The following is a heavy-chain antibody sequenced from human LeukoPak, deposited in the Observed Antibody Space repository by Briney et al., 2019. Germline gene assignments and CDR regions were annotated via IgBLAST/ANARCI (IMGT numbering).Heavy chain of an antibody. V-gene: IGHV3-23*01. Sequence: GGSLRLSCAASGFTFSSYAMSWVRQAPGKGLEWVSAISGSGGSTYYADSVKGRFTISRDNSKDTPYLQMNSLRAEDTAVYYCAKDLRGPATHYSFDYWGQGTLVTVSS. CDR3: AKDLRGPATHYSFDY. CDR2: ISGSGGST. J-gene: IGHJ4*02. CDR1: GFTFSSYA.